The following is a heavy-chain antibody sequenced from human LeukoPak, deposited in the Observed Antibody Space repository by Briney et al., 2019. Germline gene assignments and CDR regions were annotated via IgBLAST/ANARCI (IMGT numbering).Heavy chain of an antibody. J-gene: IGHJ4*02. V-gene: IGHV3-15*07. D-gene: IGHD2-2*01. Sequence: PGGSLRLSCATSGFTFSNAWMNWVRQAPGKGLEWVGRIRSNSDGGTIDYAAPVKGRFTLSRDDSKTTLYLQMNSLRAEDTAVYYCAKEGTEVVPAEFDYWGQGTLVTVSS. CDR3: AKEGTEVVPAEFDY. CDR2: IRSNSDGGTI. CDR1: GFTFSNAW.